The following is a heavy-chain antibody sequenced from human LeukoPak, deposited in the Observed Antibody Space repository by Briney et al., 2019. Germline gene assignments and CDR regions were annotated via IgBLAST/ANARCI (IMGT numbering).Heavy chain of an antibody. CDR1: GFTFSSYS. Sequence: GSLRLSCAASGFTFSSYSMNWVRQAPGKGLVRVSRLDTDGTDTAYADSVKGRFTISRDNAKNTLYLQMNSLRAEDTAVYYCARPRAYDSRDLDYWGQGTLVTVSS. D-gene: IGHD3-16*01. J-gene: IGHJ4*02. V-gene: IGHV3-74*01. CDR2: LDTDGTDT. CDR3: ARPRAYDSRDLDY.